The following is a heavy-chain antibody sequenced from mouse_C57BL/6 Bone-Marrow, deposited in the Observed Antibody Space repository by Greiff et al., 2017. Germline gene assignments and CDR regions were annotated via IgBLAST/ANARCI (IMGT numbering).Heavy chain of an antibody. D-gene: IGHD1-1*01. CDR2: IRPSSGST. V-gene: IGHV1-64*01. Sequence: VQLQQPGAELVKPGASVKLSCTASGYTFTSYWMHWVKQRPGQGLEWIGMIRPSSGSTYYNEKFKSKATLSVDNASSTAYLQLSSLTSEDSAVXYCARVVLRVAMDDWGKGTSVTVSS. CDR3: ARVVLRVAMDD. J-gene: IGHJ4*01. CDR1: GYTFTSYW.